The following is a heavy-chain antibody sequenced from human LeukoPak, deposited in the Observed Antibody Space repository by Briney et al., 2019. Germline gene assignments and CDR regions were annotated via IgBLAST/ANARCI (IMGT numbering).Heavy chain of an antibody. CDR3: ATGYDSSGYRKGYDY. D-gene: IGHD3-22*01. Sequence: GASVKVSCKASGGTFSSYAISWVRQAPGQGLEWMGRIIPILGIANYAQKFQGRVTITADKSTSTAYMELSSLRSEDTAVYYCATGYDSSGYRKGYDYWGQGTLVTVSS. J-gene: IGHJ4*02. CDR1: GGTFSSYA. CDR2: IIPILGIA. V-gene: IGHV1-69*04.